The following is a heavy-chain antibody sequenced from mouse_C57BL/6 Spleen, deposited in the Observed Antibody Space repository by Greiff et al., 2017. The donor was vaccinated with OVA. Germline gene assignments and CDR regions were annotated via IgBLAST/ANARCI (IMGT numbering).Heavy chain of an antibody. Sequence: VKLKQSGPGLFQPSQSLSITCTVSGFSLTNYGIHWIRQSPGKGLEWLGVIWRGGSTDYNAAFMSSLSITKDNSQSRVFFKMNSLQTDDTGIYYCAKDYYGSCWYFDVWGTGTTVTVSS. CDR3: AKDYYGSCWYFDV. CDR1: GFSLTNYG. D-gene: IGHD1-1*01. J-gene: IGHJ1*03. CDR2: IWRGGST. V-gene: IGHV2-5*01.